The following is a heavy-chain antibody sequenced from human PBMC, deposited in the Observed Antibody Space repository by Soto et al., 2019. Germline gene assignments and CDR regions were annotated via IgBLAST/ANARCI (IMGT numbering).Heavy chain of an antibody. J-gene: IGHJ4*02. Sequence: GGSLRLSCTASGFTFGDYAMSWFRQAPGKGLEWVGFIRSKAYGGTTEYAASVKSRFTISRDDSKSIAYLQMNSLKTEDTAVYYCTRRRYSSSWYHPFDYWGQGTLVTVSS. CDR2: IRSKAYGGTT. CDR3: TRRRYSSSWYHPFDY. D-gene: IGHD6-13*01. V-gene: IGHV3-49*03. CDR1: GFTFGDYA.